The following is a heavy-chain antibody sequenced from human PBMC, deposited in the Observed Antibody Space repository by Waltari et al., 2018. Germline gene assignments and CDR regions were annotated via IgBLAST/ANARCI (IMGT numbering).Heavy chain of an antibody. CDR1: GGSISSSSYY. V-gene: IGHV4-39*01. D-gene: IGHD5-18*01. CDR3: ARLETDTAMGPVFDY. CDR2: IYYSGST. Sequence: QLQLQESGPGLVKPSETLSLTCTVSGGSISSSSYYWGWIRQPPGKGLEWIGSIYYSGSTYYNPSLKSRVTISVDTSKNQFSRKLSSVTAADTAVYYCARLETDTAMGPVFDYWGQGTLVTVSS. J-gene: IGHJ4*02.